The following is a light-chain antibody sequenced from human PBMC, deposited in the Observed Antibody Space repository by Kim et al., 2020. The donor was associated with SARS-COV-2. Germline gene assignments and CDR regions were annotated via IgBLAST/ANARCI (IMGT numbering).Light chain of an antibody. V-gene: IGKV3-20*01. Sequence: PGERATLSCRASQSVSSNYLAWYQQRPGQAPRLLIYGASSRATGIPDRFSGSGSGTDFTLTISRLEPEDLAVYYCQQYDTSPPAYTFGQGTKLEI. CDR1: QSVSSNY. CDR3: QQYDTSPPAYT. J-gene: IGKJ2*01. CDR2: GAS.